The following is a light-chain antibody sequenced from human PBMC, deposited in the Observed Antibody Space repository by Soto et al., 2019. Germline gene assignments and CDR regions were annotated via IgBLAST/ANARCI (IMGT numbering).Light chain of an antibody. Sequence: QSVLTQPPSASGTPGQRVTISCSGSSSNIGSNTVNWYQQLPGTAPKLLIYSYNQRPSGVPDRFSGSKSGTSASLAISGLQSDDEADYYCAAWDDSLNGVVFGGGTKVTVL. CDR3: AAWDDSLNGVV. CDR2: SYN. V-gene: IGLV1-44*01. CDR1: SSNIGSNT. J-gene: IGLJ2*01.